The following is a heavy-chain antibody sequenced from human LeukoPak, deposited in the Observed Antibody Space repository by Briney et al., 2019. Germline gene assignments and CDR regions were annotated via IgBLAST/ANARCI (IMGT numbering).Heavy chain of an antibody. V-gene: IGHV3-21*01. J-gene: IGHJ4*02. CDR1: GFTVSSNY. Sequence: GGSLRLSCAASGFTVSSNYMSWVRQAPGKGLEWVSSISSSSSYIYYADSVKGRFTISRDNAKNSLYLQMNSLRAEDTAVYYCARDGGWSYGFDYWGQGTLVTVAS. CDR3: ARDGGWSYGFDY. CDR2: ISSSSSYI. D-gene: IGHD1-26*01.